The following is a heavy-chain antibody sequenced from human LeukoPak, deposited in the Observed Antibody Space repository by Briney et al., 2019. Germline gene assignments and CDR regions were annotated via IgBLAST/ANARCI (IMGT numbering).Heavy chain of an antibody. CDR1: GFTFSSNY. Sequence: PGGSLRLSCAASGFTFSSNYMSGVPQAPGKGLEWVSVIYSGGSTYYADSLKGRFTISRDNSKNALYLQMNSLRAEDTAVYYSARVRYCSSTICSNFDYCGQGTLVTASS. J-gene: IGHJ4*02. CDR3: ARVRYCSSTICSNFDY. CDR2: IYSGGST. V-gene: IGHV3-66*02. D-gene: IGHD2-2*01.